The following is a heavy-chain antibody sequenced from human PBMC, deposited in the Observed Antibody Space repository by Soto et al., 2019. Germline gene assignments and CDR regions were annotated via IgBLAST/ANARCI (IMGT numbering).Heavy chain of an antibody. CDR1: GFNFNTYS. V-gene: IGHV3-21*02. Sequence: EVRLVESGGGLVKPGGSLRVSCAASGFNFNTYSMNWVRQAPGKGLEWVSFISTSGGYKYYADSERGRFTISRDNAKKSVYLEINSLTADDTAVYYCAGERSALPGARDAMDVWGQGTTVTVSS. J-gene: IGHJ6*02. CDR2: ISTSGGYK. D-gene: IGHD1-26*01. CDR3: AGERSALPGARDAMDV.